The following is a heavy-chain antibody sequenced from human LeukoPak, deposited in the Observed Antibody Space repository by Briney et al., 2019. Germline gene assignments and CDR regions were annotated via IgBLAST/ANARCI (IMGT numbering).Heavy chain of an antibody. J-gene: IGHJ4*02. CDR1: GGTFSSYA. CDR3: ARGGPSVYDSSGYYFDY. Sequence: SVKVSCKASGGTFSSYAISWVRQAPGQGLEWMGGIIPIFGTANYAQKFQGRVTITADESTSTAYMELSSLRSEDTAVYYCARGGPSVYDSSGYYFDYWGQGTLVTVSS. D-gene: IGHD3-22*01. V-gene: IGHV1-69*01. CDR2: IIPIFGTA.